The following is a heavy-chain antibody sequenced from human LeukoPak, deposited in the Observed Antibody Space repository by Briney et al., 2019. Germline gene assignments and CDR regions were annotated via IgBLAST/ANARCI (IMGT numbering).Heavy chain of an antibody. J-gene: IGHJ5*01. CDR3: ARALWFGELLSFNWFDS. CDR2: IIPIFGTA. D-gene: IGHD3-10*01. Sequence: SVKVSCKASGGTFSSYAISWVRQAPGQGLEWMGGIIPIFGTANYAQKFQGRVTITTDESTSTAYMELSSLRSEDTAVYYCARALWFGELLSFNWFDSWGQGTLVTVSS. CDR1: GGTFSSYA. V-gene: IGHV1-69*05.